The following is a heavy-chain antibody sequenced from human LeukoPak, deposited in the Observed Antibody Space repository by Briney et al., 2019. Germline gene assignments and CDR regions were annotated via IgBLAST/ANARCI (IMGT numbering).Heavy chain of an antibody. J-gene: IGHJ4*02. V-gene: IGHV3-53*01. CDR1: GLTVSSNY. CDR3: ARAYSSSWYRLDY. CDR2: IYSGGST. Sequence: PGGSLRLSCAASGLTVSSNYMSWVRQAPGKGLEWVSVIYSGGSTYYADSVKGRFTISRDNSKNTLYLQMSSLRAEDTAVYYCARAYSSSWYRLDYWGQGTLVTVSS. D-gene: IGHD6-13*01.